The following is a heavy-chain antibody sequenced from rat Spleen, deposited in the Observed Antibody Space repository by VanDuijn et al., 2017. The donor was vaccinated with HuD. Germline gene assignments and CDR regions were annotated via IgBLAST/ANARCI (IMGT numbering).Heavy chain of an antibody. V-gene: IGHV5-25*01. CDR3: ERNRKYGGIPFDY. CDR2: IRTGGGDT. CDR1: RFTFSDYY. Sequence: EVQLVESGGGLVQPGRSMKLSCATSRFTFSDYYMAWVRQAPKKGLEWVASIRTGGGDTYYRDSVRGRFTLSRDNAKSTLYLQMDSPRSEETATYYCERNRKYGGIPFDYWGQGVMVTVSS. D-gene: IGHD1-11*01. J-gene: IGHJ2*01.